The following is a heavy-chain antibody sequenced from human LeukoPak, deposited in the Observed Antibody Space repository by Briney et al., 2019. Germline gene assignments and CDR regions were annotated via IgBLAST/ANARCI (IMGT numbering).Heavy chain of an antibody. D-gene: IGHD3-16*01. CDR1: GFTFSRNG. CDR2: IWCDEGNR. V-gene: IGHV3-33*01. Sequence: GGSLRLSCAASGFTFSRNGMHWVRQAPGKGLEWVAVIWCDEGNRYYADSVKGRFTFSTDNSKNTVYLQMNSLRAGDTAVYYCERWGTTGFWAFDIWGQGTMVTVSS. J-gene: IGHJ3*02. CDR3: ERWGTTGFWAFDI.